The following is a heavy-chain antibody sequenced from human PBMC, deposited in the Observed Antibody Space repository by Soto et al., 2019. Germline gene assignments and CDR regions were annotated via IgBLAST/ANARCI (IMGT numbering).Heavy chain of an antibody. CDR1: GYTFSSHG. Sequence: SVKVSCNASGYTFSSHGIVWVRHAPGQGLEWMGWISGYNGNAKYAQRFQGRVTMTTDTSTSTVYMDLRSLGSDESAVYYCAREGSYGWYDCWGQGTLVSVSS. CDR3: AREGSYGWYDC. D-gene: IGHD2-15*01. V-gene: IGHV1-18*01. J-gene: IGHJ5*01. CDR2: ISGYNGNA.